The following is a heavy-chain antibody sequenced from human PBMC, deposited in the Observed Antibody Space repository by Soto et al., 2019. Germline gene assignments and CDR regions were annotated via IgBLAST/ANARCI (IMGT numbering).Heavy chain of an antibody. J-gene: IGHJ6*02. V-gene: IGHV3-30-3*01. CDR1: GFTFSSYA. Sequence: GGSLRLSCAASGFTFSSYAMHWVRQAPGKGLEWVAVISYDGSNKYYADSVKGRFTISRDNSKNTLYLQMNSLRAEDTAVYYCVVMGLFRDAENRISPSWNGDYYYGMDVWGQGTTVTVSS. CDR2: ISYDGSNK. D-gene: IGHD1-1*01. CDR3: VVMGLFRDAENRISPSWNGDYYYGMDV.